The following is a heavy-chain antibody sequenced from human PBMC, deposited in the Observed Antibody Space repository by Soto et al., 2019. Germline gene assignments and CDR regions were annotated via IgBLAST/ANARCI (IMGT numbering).Heavy chain of an antibody. Sequence: EVQLVESGGHLVQPGGSLRLSCAASGFNFSDHYMDWVRQAPGKGLEWVGSSRNKARSYTTEYAASVKGRFTISRDDSKNSVHLQMNSLKTEDTAVYYCASAAASLYGMDVWGQGTTVTVSS. V-gene: IGHV3-72*01. CDR2: SRNKARSYTT. CDR3: ASAAASLYGMDV. D-gene: IGHD2-2*01. CDR1: GFNFSDHY. J-gene: IGHJ6*02.